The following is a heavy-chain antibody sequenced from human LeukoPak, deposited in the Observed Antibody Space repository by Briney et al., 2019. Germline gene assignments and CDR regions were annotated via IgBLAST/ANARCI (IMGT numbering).Heavy chain of an antibody. V-gene: IGHV3-30-3*01. CDR1: GFNFNRYA. CDR2: ISYDGSNK. CDR3: ARELLVDY. Sequence: PGGPLRLSCAASGFNFNRYAFHWVRQAPGMGLEWVALISYDGSNKYYADSVRGRFTISRDDPKNTLYLQMNSLKPEDTAVYYCARELLVDYWGQGTLVTVSS. J-gene: IGHJ4*02. D-gene: IGHD2/OR15-2a*01.